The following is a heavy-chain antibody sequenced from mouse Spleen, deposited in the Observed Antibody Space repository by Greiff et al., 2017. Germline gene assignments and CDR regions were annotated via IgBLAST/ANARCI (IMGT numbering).Heavy chain of an antibody. CDR2: INPSSGYT. D-gene: IGHD2-4*01. CDR3: ARDYDFDY. J-gene: IGHJ2*01. V-gene: IGHV1-4*01. CDR1: GYTFTRYT. Sequence: VQGVESGAELARPGASVKMSCKASGYTFTRYTMHWVKQRPGQGLEWIGYINPSSGYTKYNQKFKDKATLTADKSSSTAYMQLSSLTSEDSAVYYCARDYDFDYWGQGTTLTVSS.